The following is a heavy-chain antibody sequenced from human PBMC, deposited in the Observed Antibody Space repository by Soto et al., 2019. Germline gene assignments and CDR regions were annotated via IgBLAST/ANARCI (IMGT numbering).Heavy chain of an antibody. CDR3: ARAWQYSSGFFDY. Sequence: QVQLQESGPGLVKPSETLSLTCTVSGGSISSYYWSWIRQPPGKGLEWIGYIYYSGSTNYNPPLNIRVTTSVDTAMNQFSLKLSSVTAADTAVYYCARAWQYSSGFFDYWGQGTLVTVSS. J-gene: IGHJ4*02. CDR2: IYYSGST. D-gene: IGHD6-19*01. CDR1: GGSISSYY. V-gene: IGHV4-59*01.